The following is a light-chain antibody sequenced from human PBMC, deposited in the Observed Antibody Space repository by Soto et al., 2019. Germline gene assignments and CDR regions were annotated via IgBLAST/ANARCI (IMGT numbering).Light chain of an antibody. J-gene: IGLJ1*01. CDR2: DVS. CDR3: SSYAGSYTLV. V-gene: IGLV2-11*01. CDR1: SSDVGGYNY. Sequence: QSVLTQPRSVSGSPGQSVTISCTGTSSDVGGYNYVSWYQQHPGKAPKLMIYDVSKRPSGVPDRFSGSKSGNTASLTISGLQAEDEADYYCSSYAGSYTLVFGTGTKLTVL.